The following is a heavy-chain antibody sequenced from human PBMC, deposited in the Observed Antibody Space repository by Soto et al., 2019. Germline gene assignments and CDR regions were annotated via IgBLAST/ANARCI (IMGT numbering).Heavy chain of an antibody. V-gene: IGHV1-18*01. CDR2: ISAYNHYT. CDR1: GYTFSTYG. CDR3: ARVGPSREVPYPFEY. D-gene: IGHD1-26*01. J-gene: IGHJ4*02. Sequence: QVDLVQSGPEVRKPGASVNVSCKASGYTFSTYGISWVRQAPGQGLEWMGWISAYNHYTNYAQKFQDRVTMTTDTSTYQAYMELRSLTSGDTARYFCARVGPSREVPYPFEYWGQGTLVTVSS.